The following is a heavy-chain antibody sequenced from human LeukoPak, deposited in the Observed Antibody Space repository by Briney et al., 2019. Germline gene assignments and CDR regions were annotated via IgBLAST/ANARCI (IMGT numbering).Heavy chain of an antibody. D-gene: IGHD5-12*01. V-gene: IGHV3-30*18. Sequence: GGSLRLSCAVSGFTFSSYGMHWVRQAPGKGLEWVALISDDGSNKYYADSMKGRFTISRDNSKNTLFLQMNSLRREDTAVYYCAKDGPGLSGYDYLSYWGQGTLVTVSS. CDR1: GFTFSSYG. CDR2: ISDDGSNK. CDR3: AKDGPGLSGYDYLSY. J-gene: IGHJ4*02.